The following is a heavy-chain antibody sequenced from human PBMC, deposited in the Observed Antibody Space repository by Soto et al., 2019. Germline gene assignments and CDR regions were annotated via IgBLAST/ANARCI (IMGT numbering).Heavy chain of an antibody. CDR3: ARCGSSSWDVSLVRDNWFDP. CDR1: GYSFTSYW. D-gene: IGHD6-13*01. CDR2: IYPGDSDT. V-gene: IGHV5-51*01. J-gene: IGHJ5*02. Sequence: GESLKISCKGSGYSFTSYWIGWVRQMPGKGLEWMGIIYPGDSDTRYSPSFQGQVTISADKSISTAYLQWSSLKASDTAMYYCARCGSSSWDVSLVRDNWFDPWGQGTLVTVSS.